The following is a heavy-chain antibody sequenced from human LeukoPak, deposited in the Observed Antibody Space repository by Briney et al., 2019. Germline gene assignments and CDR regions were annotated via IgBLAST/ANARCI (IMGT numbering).Heavy chain of an antibody. V-gene: IGHV1-2*02. D-gene: IGHD3-22*01. CDR1: GYTFTGYY. Sequence: ASVKVSCKASGYTFTGYYMHWVRQAPGQGLEWMGWINPNSDGTNYAQKFQGRVTMTRDTSISTAYMELSRLRSGDTAVYYCARVASGYLDAFDIWGQGTMVTVSS. J-gene: IGHJ3*02. CDR3: ARVASGYLDAFDI. CDR2: INPNSDGT.